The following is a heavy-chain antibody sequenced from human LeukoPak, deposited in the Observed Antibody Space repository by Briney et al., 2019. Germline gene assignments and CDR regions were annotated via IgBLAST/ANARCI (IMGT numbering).Heavy chain of an antibody. CDR1: GFTFNIYG. CDR2: ISYDGSNK. J-gene: IGHJ6*04. Sequence: GGSLRLSCAASGFTFNIYGMHWVRQAPGKGLEWVAVISYDGSNKYYADSVKGRFTISRDNSKNTLYLQMNSLRAEDTAVYYCAKVLDIVVVVAATPGMDVWGKGTTVTVSS. V-gene: IGHV3-30*18. CDR3: AKVLDIVVVVAATPGMDV. D-gene: IGHD2-15*01.